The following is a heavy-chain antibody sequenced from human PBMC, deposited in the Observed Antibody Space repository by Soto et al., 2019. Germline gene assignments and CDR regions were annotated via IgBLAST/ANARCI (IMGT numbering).Heavy chain of an antibody. CDR2: IWYDGRNE. CDR3: ARGGHSSSWDFDY. V-gene: IGHV3-33*01. CDR1: GFTFSTFG. J-gene: IGHJ4*02. Sequence: QVQLVESGGGVVQPGRSLRLSCEASGFTFSTFGMHWFRQAPGKGLEWVAVIWYDGRNEDYIDSVKGRFTISRDNSKNMLYLAMNSLSGEDTAVYYCARGGHSSSWDFDYWGQGTLGTVSS. D-gene: IGHD6-13*01.